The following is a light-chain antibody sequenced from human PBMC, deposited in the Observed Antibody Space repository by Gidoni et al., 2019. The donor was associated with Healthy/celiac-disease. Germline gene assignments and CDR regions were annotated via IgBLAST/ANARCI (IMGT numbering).Light chain of an antibody. CDR2: DAS. Sequence: DIQMTKSPSSLSASVGDRVTITCQASQDISNYLNWYQQQPGKAPKLLIYDASNLETGVPSRFSGSGSGTDFTFTISSLQPEDIATYYCQQYDNLPPLFGGGTKVEIK. V-gene: IGKV1-33*01. J-gene: IGKJ4*01. CDR3: QQYDNLPPL. CDR1: QDISNY.